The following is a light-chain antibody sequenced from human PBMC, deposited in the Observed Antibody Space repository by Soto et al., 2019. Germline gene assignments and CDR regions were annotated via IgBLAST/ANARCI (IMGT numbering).Light chain of an antibody. CDR2: GSA. CDR3: LYYSKTQWT. V-gene: IGKV3-20*01. Sequence: EIVLTQSPGTLSLSPGERATLSCRASQSFSSNNVAWYQKKLGEAPRLLIDGSARRATGNPGTVRFSGSASETDLTLTSHTPEAVAVSYYKQLYYSKTQWTFGQGTKLEIK. CDR1: QSFSSNN. J-gene: IGKJ1*01.